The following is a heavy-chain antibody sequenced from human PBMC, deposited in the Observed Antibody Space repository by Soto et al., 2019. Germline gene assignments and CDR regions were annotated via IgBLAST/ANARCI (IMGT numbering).Heavy chain of an antibody. V-gene: IGHV3-53*01. CDR2: IYSGGST. Sequence: HPGGSLRLSCAASGFTVSSNYMSWVRQAPGKGLEWVSGIYSGGSTYYADSVKGRFTISRDNSKNTLYLQMNSLRAEDTAVYYCARVPDYVGIVYWGQGTLVTVSS. D-gene: IGHD4-17*01. J-gene: IGHJ4*02. CDR3: ARVPDYVGIVY. CDR1: GFTVSSNY.